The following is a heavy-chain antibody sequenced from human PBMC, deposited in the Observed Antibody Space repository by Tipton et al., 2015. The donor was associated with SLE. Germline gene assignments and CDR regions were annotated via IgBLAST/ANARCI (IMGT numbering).Heavy chain of an antibody. CDR3: ATDPGKSGLYN. J-gene: IGHJ4*02. V-gene: IGHV3-23*01. Sequence: SLRLSCGASGFTFKNYGMSWVRQAPGKGLEWVSRITRSAGSTYYTDSVKGRFTIPRDNSENTLFLQMHSLRADDTAVYYCATDPGKSGLYNWCQRPLVTVSS. D-gene: IGHD3-3*01. CDR1: GFTFKNYG. CDR2: ITRSAGST.